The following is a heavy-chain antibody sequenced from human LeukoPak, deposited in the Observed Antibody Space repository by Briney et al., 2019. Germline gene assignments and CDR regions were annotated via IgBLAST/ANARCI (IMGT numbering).Heavy chain of an antibody. V-gene: IGHV1-2*04. CDR1: GYTFTGYY. D-gene: IGHD1-26*01. Sequence: ASVKVSCKASGYTFTGYYMHWVRQAPGQGLEWMGWINPNSGGTNYAQKFQGWVTLTRDMSISTAYMELSSLRSEDTAVYYCARDPVGATELESFDYWGQGTLVTVSS. CDR3: ARDPVGATELESFDY. J-gene: IGHJ4*02. CDR2: INPNSGGT.